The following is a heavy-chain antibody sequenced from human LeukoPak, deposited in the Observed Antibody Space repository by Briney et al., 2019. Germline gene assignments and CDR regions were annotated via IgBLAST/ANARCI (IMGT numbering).Heavy chain of an antibody. CDR1: GFTFTSSA. J-gene: IGHJ3*02. CDR2: IVVGSGNT. V-gene: IGHV1-58*02. D-gene: IGHD3-22*01. CDR3: AAGATYYYDSSGYPDAFDI. Sequence: GASVKVSCKASGFTFTSSAMQWVRQARGQRLEWIGWIVVGSGNTNYAQKFQERVTITRDMSTSTAYMELSSLRSEDTAVYYCAAGATYYYDSSGYPDAFDIRGQGTMVTVSS.